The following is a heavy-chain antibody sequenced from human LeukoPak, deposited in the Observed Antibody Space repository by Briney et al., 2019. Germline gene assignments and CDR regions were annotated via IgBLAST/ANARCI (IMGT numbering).Heavy chain of an antibody. CDR3: ARATGSGSYYNPIDY. V-gene: IGHV3-48*03. CDR1: GFTFSSYE. Sequence: GGSLRLSCAASGFTFSSYEMNWVRQAPGKGLEWVSYISSSGSTIYYADSVKGRFTISRDNAKHSLYLQMNSLRAEDTALYYCARATGSGSYYNPIDYWGQGTLVTVSS. J-gene: IGHJ4*02. CDR2: ISSSGSTI. D-gene: IGHD3-10*01.